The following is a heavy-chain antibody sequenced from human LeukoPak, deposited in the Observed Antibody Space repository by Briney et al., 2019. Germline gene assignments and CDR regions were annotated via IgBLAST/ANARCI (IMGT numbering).Heavy chain of an antibody. CDR1: GGSISSYY. Sequence: SETLSLTCTVSGGSISSYYWSWIRQPPGKGLEWIGYIYYSGSTNYNPSLKSRVTISVDTSKNQFSLKLSSVTAADTAVYYCARRRVETYYMDVWGKGTTVTVSS. V-gene: IGHV4-59*01. CDR2: IYYSGST. J-gene: IGHJ6*03. CDR3: ARRRVETYYMDV.